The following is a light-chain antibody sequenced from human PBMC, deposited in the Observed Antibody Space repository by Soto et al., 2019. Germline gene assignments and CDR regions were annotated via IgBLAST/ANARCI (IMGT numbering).Light chain of an antibody. CDR3: QQYNRWPLT. J-gene: IGKJ1*01. Sequence: EIVMTQSPASLSVSPGERATLSCRASQSVSSNLAWYLQKPGQVPRLLIYDSSTRATGVPARFSGSGAGTEFTLTISSLQSEYFAVYYCQQYNRWPLTFGQGTMVEIK. CDR1: QSVSSN. V-gene: IGKV3-15*01. CDR2: DSS.